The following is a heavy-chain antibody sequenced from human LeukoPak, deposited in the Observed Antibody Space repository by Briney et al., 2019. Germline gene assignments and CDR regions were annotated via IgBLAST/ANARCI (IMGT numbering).Heavy chain of an antibody. D-gene: IGHD3-22*01. V-gene: IGHV1-24*01. CDR2: SDPEDVKT. CDR3: ATFQAYANSGHLRPYFDY. CDR1: GYSLTESA. J-gene: IGHJ4*02. Sequence: ASVKVSCKISGYSLTESAIHWVRQAPGKGLEWMGGSDPEDVKTSFAEKFQGRVTFTEDTSTDTAFMELSRLRSDDTAVYYCATFQAYANSGHLRPYFDYWGQGTLVTVSS.